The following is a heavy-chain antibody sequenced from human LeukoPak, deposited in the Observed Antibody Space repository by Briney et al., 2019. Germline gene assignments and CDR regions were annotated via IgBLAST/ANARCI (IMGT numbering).Heavy chain of an antibody. Sequence: SETLSLTCAVYGGSFSGYYWSWIREPPGKGVEWMGEINHRGSTNYNPSLKSRVTISVDTSKNQFSLKLSSVTAADTAVYYCAREGSDIVVVPAAIHYWFDPWGQGTLVTVSS. CDR2: INHRGST. CDR1: GGSFSGYY. J-gene: IGHJ5*02. CDR3: AREGSDIVVVPAAIHYWFDP. V-gene: IGHV4-34*01. D-gene: IGHD2-2*01.